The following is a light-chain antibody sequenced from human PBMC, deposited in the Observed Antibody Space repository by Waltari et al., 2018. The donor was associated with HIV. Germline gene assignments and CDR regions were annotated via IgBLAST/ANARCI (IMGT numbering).Light chain of an antibody. CDR2: RTS. CDR3: QQYSTHHA. CDR1: QSIDNW. V-gene: IGKV1-5*03. J-gene: IGKJ2*01. Sequence: DIQMTQSPSNLSASVGDTVVITCRASQSIDNWLAWYQQKPGRAPRLLVSRTSLLESGVSSRFRGSGSGTEFTLTIRSLQPDDIGTYYCQQYSTHHAFGQGTRVE.